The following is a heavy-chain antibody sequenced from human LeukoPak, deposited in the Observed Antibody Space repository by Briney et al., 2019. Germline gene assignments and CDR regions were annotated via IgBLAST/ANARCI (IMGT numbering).Heavy chain of an antibody. V-gene: IGHV3-21*01. Sequence: GGSLRLSCAASGFTFTSYSMNWVRQAPGKRLEWVSSISSSSSYIYYAGSVKGRFTISRDNAKNSLYLQMNSLRAEDTAVYHCVREASGGAKGVSGTFDIWGQGTLVTVSS. D-gene: IGHD4/OR15-4a*01. CDR1: GFTFTSYS. J-gene: IGHJ3*02. CDR3: VREASGGAKGVSGTFDI. CDR2: ISSSSSYI.